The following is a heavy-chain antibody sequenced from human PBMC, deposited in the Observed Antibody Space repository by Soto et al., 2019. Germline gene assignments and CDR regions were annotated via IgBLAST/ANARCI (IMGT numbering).Heavy chain of an antibody. V-gene: IGHV1-18*01. CDR3: ARDMGGYYFEPNDY. D-gene: IGHD3-22*01. CDR2: IAANNVNT. Sequence: ASVKVSCKTSGYTFTSYGISWVRQAPGQGLEWMGWIAANNVNTNYAQKFQGRVTMTTDTSTATAYMELRSLRSDDTAVYYCARDMGGYYFEPNDYWGQGTLVTVSS. J-gene: IGHJ4*02. CDR1: GYTFTSYG.